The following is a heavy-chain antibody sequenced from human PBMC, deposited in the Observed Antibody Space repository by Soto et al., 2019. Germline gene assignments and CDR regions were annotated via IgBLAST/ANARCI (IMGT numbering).Heavy chain of an antibody. CDR2: IIPIFGTA. D-gene: IGHD1-7*01. CDR3: ARSCDKTYTPTDWNWDYYYYGMDV. CDR1: GGTFSSYA. Sequence: WASVKVSCKASGGTFSSYAISWVRQAPGQGLEWMGGIIPIFGTANYAQKFQGRVTITADESTSTAYMELSSLRSEDTAVYYCARSCDKTYTPTDWNWDYYYYGMDVWGQGTTVTVSS. V-gene: IGHV1-69*13. J-gene: IGHJ6*02.